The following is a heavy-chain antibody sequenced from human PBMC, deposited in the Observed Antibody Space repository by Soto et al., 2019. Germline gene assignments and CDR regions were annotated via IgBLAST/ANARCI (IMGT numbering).Heavy chain of an antibody. CDR1: GYTFTGYY. V-gene: IGHV1-2*04. J-gene: IGHJ6*03. D-gene: IGHD2-2*01. Sequence: ASVKVSCKASGYTFTGYYMHWVRQAPGQGLEWMGWINPNSGGTNYAQKFQGWVTMTRDTSTSTAYMELSRLRSDDTAVYYCARDSCSSTSCQYLPYYYYYYMDVWGKGTTVTVSS. CDR2: INPNSGGT. CDR3: ARDSCSSTSCQYLPYYYYYYMDV.